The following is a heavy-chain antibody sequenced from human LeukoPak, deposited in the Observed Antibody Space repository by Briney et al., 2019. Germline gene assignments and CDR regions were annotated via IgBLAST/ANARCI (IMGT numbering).Heavy chain of an antibody. CDR1: GGSFSGYY. V-gene: IGHV4-34*01. J-gene: IGHJ4*02. CDR2: INHSGST. D-gene: IGHD5-18*01. Sequence: PSETLSLTCAVYGGSFSGYYWSWIRQPPGKGLEWIGEINHSGSTNYNPSLKSRVTISVDTSKNQFSLKLSSVTAADTAVYYCARVQQGWRNRGYSYGGLDFDYWGQGTLVTVSS. CDR3: ARVQQGWRNRGYSYGGLDFDY.